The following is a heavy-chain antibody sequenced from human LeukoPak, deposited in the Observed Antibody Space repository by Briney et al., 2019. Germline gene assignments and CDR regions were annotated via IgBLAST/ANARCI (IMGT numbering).Heavy chain of an antibody. CDR1: GFIFGSYG. J-gene: IGHJ4*02. Sequence: GRSLRLSCVASGFIFGSYGMHWVRQAPGKGLEWVGIIWYDGSEQYYADSVKGRFTISRDSSKNTLYLQMNSLRAEDTAVYYCARTAMGDLFDYWGQGTLVTVSS. V-gene: IGHV3-33*01. CDR2: IWYDGSEQ. CDR3: ARTAMGDLFDY. D-gene: IGHD5-18*01.